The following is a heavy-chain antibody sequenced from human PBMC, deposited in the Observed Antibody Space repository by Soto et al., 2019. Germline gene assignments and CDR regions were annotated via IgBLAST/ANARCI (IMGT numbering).Heavy chain of an antibody. CDR1: GWTFSSYA. CDR3: ARDYYDSSGYTYYFDY. V-gene: IGHV1-69*13. Sequence: SVKVSCKASGWTFSSYAISWVRQAPGQGLEWMGGIIPIFGTANYAQKFQGRVTITADESTSTAYMELSSLRSEDTAVYYCARDYYDSSGYTYYFDYWGQGTLVTVSS. J-gene: IGHJ4*02. CDR2: IIPIFGTA. D-gene: IGHD3-22*01.